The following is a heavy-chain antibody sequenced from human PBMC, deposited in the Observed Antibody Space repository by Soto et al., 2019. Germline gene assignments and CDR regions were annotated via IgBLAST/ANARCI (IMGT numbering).Heavy chain of an antibody. Sequence: ASVKVSCKASGSTVTDYYMHWVRQAPGQGLEWTGCINPNSGATDYAQKFQGWVTMTRDTSITTAYMELSRLKSDDTAIYYCARNRPPYTGFWDYWGQGTLVTVSS. J-gene: IGHJ4*02. CDR2: INPNSGAT. CDR3: ARNRPPYTGFWDY. CDR1: GSTVTDYY. D-gene: IGHD3-3*01. V-gene: IGHV1-2*04.